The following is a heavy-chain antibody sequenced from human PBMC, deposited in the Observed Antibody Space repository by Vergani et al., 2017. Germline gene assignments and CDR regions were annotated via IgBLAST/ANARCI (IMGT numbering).Heavy chain of an antibody. CDR3: VNGYYCDQSGLAGFDC. J-gene: IGHJ4*02. V-gene: IGHV3-30*18. D-gene: IGHD3-10*01. CDR1: GLMFNNYG. Sequence: QVQLVESGGGVVQPGRSLRLSCETSGLMFNNYGMHRVRQAPGKGLEWVAVISSDGSNKHYADSVKRRFTISRDNSQNTLYLQMDSLTAEDTAIYFCVNGYYCDQSGLAGFDCWGEGTLVTVSS. CDR2: ISSDGSNK.